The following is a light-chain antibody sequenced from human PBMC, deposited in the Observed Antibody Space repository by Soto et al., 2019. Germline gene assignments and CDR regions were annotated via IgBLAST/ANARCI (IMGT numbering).Light chain of an antibody. CDR2: WAS. V-gene: IGKV4-1*01. Sequence: DIVMTQSPDSLAVSLGERATINCKSSQSVLYSSNNKNYLAWYQQKPGQPPKLLIYWASTRESGVPDRFSCSWSVTDFTLTISSLQAQDGAVYYCQQYYSTPLTFVGGTKVEI. CDR1: QSVLYSSNNKNY. J-gene: IGKJ4*01. CDR3: QQYYSTPLT.